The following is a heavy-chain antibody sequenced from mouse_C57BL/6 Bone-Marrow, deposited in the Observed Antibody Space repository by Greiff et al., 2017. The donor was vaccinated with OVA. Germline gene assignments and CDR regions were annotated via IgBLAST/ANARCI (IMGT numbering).Heavy chain of an antibody. J-gene: IGHJ4*01. CDR1: GYAFSSYW. CDR3: ARSYGSSFYAMDY. CDR2: IYPGDGDT. V-gene: IGHV1-80*01. Sequence: VQLQQSGAELVKPGASVKLSCKASGYAFSSYWMNWVKQRPGKGLEWIGQIYPGDGDTNYNGKFKGKATLTADKSSSTAYMQLSSLTSEDSAVYFCARSYGSSFYAMDYWGQGTSVTVSS. D-gene: IGHD1-1*01.